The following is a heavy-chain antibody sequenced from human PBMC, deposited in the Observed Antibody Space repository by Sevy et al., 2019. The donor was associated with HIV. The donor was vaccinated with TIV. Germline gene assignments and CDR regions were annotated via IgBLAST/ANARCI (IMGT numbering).Heavy chain of an antibody. V-gene: IGHV3-30*14. J-gene: IGHJ4*02. CDR2: ISYDGSRK. CDR1: GFTFSSYT. D-gene: IGHD1-26*01. CDR3: ARDLALCGSYSWLAY. Sequence: GGSLRLSCAASGFTFSSYTMHWVRQAPGKGLEWVAFISYDGSRKYYADSVKGRFTISRDNSKNTLYLQMKNLRAEDTAVFYCARDLALCGSYSWLAYWGQGTLVTVSS.